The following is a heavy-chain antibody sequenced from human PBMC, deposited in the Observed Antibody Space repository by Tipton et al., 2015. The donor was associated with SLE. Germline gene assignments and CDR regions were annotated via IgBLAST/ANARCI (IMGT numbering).Heavy chain of an antibody. Sequence: RSLRLSCAASGFTFDDYAMHWVRQAPGKGLEWVSGISWNSGSIGYADSVKGRFTISRDNAKNSLYLQMNSLRAEDTAVYYCATTPGSHYFDYWGQGTLVTVSS. V-gene: IGHV3-9*01. CDR3: ATTPGSHYFDY. CDR1: GFTFDDYA. CDR2: ISWNSGSI. D-gene: IGHD1-14*01. J-gene: IGHJ4*02.